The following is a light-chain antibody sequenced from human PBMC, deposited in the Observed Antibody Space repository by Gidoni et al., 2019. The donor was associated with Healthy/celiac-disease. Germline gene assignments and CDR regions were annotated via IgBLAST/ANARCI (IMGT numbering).Light chain of an antibody. CDR1: QSISSY. CDR3: QQSYSTPPVT. CDR2: AAS. V-gene: IGKV1-39*01. Sequence: DIQITQSPSSLSASVGDRVTITCRASQSISSYLNWYQQKPGKAPKLLIYAASSLQSGVPPRFSGSGSGTDFTLTISSLQPEDFATYYCQQSYSTPPVTFGQETRLEIK. J-gene: IGKJ5*01.